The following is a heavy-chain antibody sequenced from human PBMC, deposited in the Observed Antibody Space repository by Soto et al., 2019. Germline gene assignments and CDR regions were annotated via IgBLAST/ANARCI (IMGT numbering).Heavy chain of an antibody. Sequence: ASVKVSCKASGYTFTSYDINWVRQATGQGLEWMGWMNPNSGYTGHAQKFQGRVTMTRDTSTSTAYMELSSLRSEDTAVYYCARSIVVVTALDYWGQGTLVTVSS. CDR2: MNPNSGYT. CDR1: GYTFTSYD. J-gene: IGHJ4*02. V-gene: IGHV1-8*01. CDR3: ARSIVVVTALDY. D-gene: IGHD2-21*02.